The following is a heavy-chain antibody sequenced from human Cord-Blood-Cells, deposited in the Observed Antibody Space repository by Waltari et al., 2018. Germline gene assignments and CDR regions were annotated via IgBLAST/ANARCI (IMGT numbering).Heavy chain of an antibody. V-gene: IGHV4-4*07. CDR2: IYTSGGT. CDR3: ARDSDDSSGYYYNWFDP. CDR1: GGSISSYY. J-gene: IGHJ5*02. D-gene: IGHD3-22*01. Sequence: QVQLQESGPGLVKPSETLSLTCTVSGGSISSYYWSWIRQPAGKGLEWIGRIYTSGGTNYNPSLKSRVTMSVDTSKNQFSLKLSSVTAADTAVYYCARDSDDSSGYYYNWFDPWGQGTLVTVSS.